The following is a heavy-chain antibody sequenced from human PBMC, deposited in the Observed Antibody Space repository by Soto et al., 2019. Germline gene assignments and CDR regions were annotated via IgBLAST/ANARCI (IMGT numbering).Heavy chain of an antibody. Sequence: QVQLVQSGAEVKKPGSSVKVSCKAPGGTFSSYAISWVRQAPGQGLAWMGGVIPIFGTAKYAQKFQGRVTITADESTSTGYMALRSLRSEDTAGYYCARSQGGSSSLDIYYYYYYGMDVWGQGTTVTVSS. CDR2: VIPIFGTA. CDR3: ARSQGGSSSLDIYYYYYYGMDV. D-gene: IGHD2-15*01. J-gene: IGHJ6*02. CDR1: GGTFSSYA. V-gene: IGHV1-69*01.